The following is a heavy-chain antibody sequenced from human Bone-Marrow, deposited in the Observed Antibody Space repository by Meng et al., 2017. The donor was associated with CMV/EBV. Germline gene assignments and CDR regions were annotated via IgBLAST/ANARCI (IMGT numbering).Heavy chain of an antibody. CDR1: GHTFTSYG. CDR2: ISAYNGNT. V-gene: IGHV1-18*01. J-gene: IGHJ3*02. CDR3: AKEEKLGYYDSIDAFDI. D-gene: IGHD3-22*01. Sequence: ASVKVSCKASGHTFTSYGISWVRQAPGQGLEWMGWISAYNGNTNYAQKLQGRVTMTTDTSTSTAYMELRSLRSDDTAVYYCAKEEKLGYYDSIDAFDIWGQGTMVTV.